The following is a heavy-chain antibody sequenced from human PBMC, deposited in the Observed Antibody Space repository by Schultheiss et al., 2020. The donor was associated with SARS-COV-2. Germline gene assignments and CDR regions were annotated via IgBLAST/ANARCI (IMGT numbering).Heavy chain of an antibody. CDR1: GFTFSSYW. V-gene: IGHV3-74*01. J-gene: IGHJ4*02. CDR2: INSDGSST. CDR3: ATLPPGVVAATSSDY. D-gene: IGHD2-15*01. Sequence: GGSLRLSCAASGFTFSSYWMHWVRQAPGKGLVWVSRINSDGSSTSYADSVKGRFTISRDNAKNSLYLQMNSLRAEDTAVYYCATLPPGVVAATSSDYWGQGTLVTVSS.